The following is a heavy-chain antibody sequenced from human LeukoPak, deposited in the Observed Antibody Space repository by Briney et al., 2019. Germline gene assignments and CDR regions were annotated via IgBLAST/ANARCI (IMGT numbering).Heavy chain of an antibody. CDR1: GGTFISYA. D-gene: IGHD2-2*01. CDR2: IIPIFGTA. Sequence: ASVKVSCKASGGTFISYAISWVRQAPGQGLEWMGGIIPIFGTANYAQKFQGRVTITTDESTSTAYMELSSLRAEDTAVYYCARRAWSPLSEYQLLSARTFDYWGQGTLVTVSS. CDR3: ARRAWSPLSEYQLLSARTFDY. V-gene: IGHV1-69*05. J-gene: IGHJ4*02.